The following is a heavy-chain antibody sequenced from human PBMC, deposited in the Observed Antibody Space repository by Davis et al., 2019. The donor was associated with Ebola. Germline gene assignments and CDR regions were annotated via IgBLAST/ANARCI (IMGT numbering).Heavy chain of an antibody. D-gene: IGHD7-27*01. J-gene: IGHJ4*02. CDR1: GGSISSYY. Sequence: PSETLSLTCTVSGGSISSYYWSWIRQPPGKGLEWIGYIYYSGSTNYNPSLKSRVTISVDTSKNQFSLKLSSVTAADTAVYYCARTGGWATDFDYWGQGTLVTVSS. CDR3: ARTGGWATDFDY. V-gene: IGHV4-59*01. CDR2: IYYSGST.